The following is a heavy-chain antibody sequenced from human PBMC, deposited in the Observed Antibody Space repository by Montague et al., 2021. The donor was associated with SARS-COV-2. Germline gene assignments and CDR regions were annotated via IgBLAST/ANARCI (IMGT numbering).Heavy chain of an antibody. Sequence: SLRLSCAASGFTFSSYAMSWVRQAPGKGLEWVSAISGSGGSTYCADSVKGRFTISRDNSKNTLYLQMNSLRAEDTAVYYCAKDIAVLGELSYYYGMDVWGQGTTVTVSS. CDR3: AKDIAVLGELSYYYGMDV. V-gene: IGHV3-23*01. CDR2: ISGSGGST. CDR1: GFTFSSYA. D-gene: IGHD3-10*01. J-gene: IGHJ6*02.